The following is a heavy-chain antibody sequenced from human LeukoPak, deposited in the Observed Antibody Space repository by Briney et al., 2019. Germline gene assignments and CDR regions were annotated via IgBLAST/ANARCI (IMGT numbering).Heavy chain of an antibody. D-gene: IGHD2-15*01. Sequence: GGSLRLSCAASGFTFSSYAMNWVRQAPGKGLEWVSAISGSGGSTYYADSVKGRFTISRDNSKNTLYLQMNSLRAEDTAIYCCAKNGDRGAYCSGGSCYPYYYYYIDVWGKGTTVTISS. CDR2: ISGSGGST. J-gene: IGHJ6*03. CDR1: GFTFSSYA. CDR3: AKNGDRGAYCSGGSCYPYYYYYIDV. V-gene: IGHV3-23*01.